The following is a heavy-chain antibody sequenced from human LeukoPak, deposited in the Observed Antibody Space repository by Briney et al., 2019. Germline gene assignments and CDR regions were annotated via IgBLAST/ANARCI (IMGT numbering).Heavy chain of an antibody. D-gene: IGHD2-8*01. CDR3: ARSAMAPFDY. J-gene: IGHJ4*02. CDR2: SRNKGNSYST. CDR1: GFTFSDHF. Sequence: GGSLRLSCAASGFTFSDHFMDRVRQAPGKGLEWVGRSRNKGNSYSTDHAASVKGRFTISRDESKNSLYLQMNSLQTEDTGVYYCARSAMAPFDYWGQGTLVTVSS. V-gene: IGHV3-72*01.